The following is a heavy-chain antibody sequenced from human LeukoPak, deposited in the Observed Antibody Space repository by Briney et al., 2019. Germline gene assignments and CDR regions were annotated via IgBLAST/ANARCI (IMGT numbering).Heavy chain of an antibody. CDR3: ASARIEVDAFDI. V-gene: IGHV4-61*02. CDR1: GGSISSGSYF. J-gene: IGHJ3*02. D-gene: IGHD2-15*01. CDR2: IYTSGST. Sequence: ASETLSLTCTVSGGSISSGSYFWSWIRQPAGKGLEWIGRIYTSGSTNYNPSLKSRVTISVDTSKNQFSLKLSSVTAADTAVYYCASARIEVDAFDIWGQGTMVTVSS.